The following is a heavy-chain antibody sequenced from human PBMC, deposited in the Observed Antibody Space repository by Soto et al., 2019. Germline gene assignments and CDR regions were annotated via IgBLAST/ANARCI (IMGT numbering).Heavy chain of an antibody. CDR1: GYTFTSSA. D-gene: IGHD3-3*01. CDR3: AGSFRVITIFGVVIPPGHL. CDR2: INAGNGNT. V-gene: IGHV1-3*01. Sequence: QVQLVQSGAEVKKPGASVKVSCKASGYTFTSSAMHCVRQAPGQRLEWMGWINAGNGNTKYSQKFQGRVTITRDTSGSPAYMDLSSLSSEDTAVYYCAGSFRVITIFGVVIPPGHLWGQGTLVTVSS. J-gene: IGHJ4*02.